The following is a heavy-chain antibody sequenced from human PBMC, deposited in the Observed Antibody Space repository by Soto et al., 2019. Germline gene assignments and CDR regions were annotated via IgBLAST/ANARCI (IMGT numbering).Heavy chain of an antibody. CDR2: ISGSGGST. Sequence: GWSLRLSCASSGFTFISYAMSWVRQAPGKGLEWVSAISGSGGSTYYADSVKGRFTISRDNSKNTLYLQMNSLRAEDTAVYYCAKHMAARPYYYGMDVWGQGTTVTVSS. V-gene: IGHV3-23*01. CDR3: AKHMAARPYYYGMDV. CDR1: GFTFISYA. J-gene: IGHJ6*02. D-gene: IGHD6-6*01.